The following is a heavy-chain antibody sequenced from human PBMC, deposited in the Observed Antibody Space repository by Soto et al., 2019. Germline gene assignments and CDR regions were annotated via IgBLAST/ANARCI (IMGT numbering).Heavy chain of an antibody. D-gene: IGHD3-22*01. CDR3: AKVKYDSSGYYRNFDY. CDR1: GGTFSSYA. V-gene: IGHV1-69*13. Sequence: GASVKVSCKASGGTFSSYAISWVRQAPGQGLEWVGGIIPRFGTANYAQKVQGRVTITADESTSTAYMELSSLRSEDTAMYYCAKVKYDSSGYYRNFDYWGQGTLVTVSS. CDR2: IIPRFGTA. J-gene: IGHJ4*02.